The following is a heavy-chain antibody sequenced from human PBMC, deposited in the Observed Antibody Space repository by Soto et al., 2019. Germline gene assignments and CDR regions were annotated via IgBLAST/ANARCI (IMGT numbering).Heavy chain of an antibody. D-gene: IGHD6-19*01. CDR1: GGSISSDYYH. J-gene: IGHJ4*02. CDR2: IHHSGSI. CDR3: ARLFGSGCFDY. V-gene: IGHV4-30-4*08. Sequence: SETLSLTCTVSGGSISSDYYHWTWIRQPPERGLEWIGYIHHSGSILYNPSFKSRVTISVDTSKNQFSLKLSSVTAAGTAVYYCARLFGSGCFDYWGQGTLVTVSS.